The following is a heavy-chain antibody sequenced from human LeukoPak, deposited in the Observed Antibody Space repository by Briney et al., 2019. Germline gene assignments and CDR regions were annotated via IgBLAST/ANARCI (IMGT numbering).Heavy chain of an antibody. CDR1: GFTFSNYV. CDR3: ARGGESFLGIAAAGRFDY. CDR2: ITASGGNI. J-gene: IGHJ4*02. D-gene: IGHD6-13*01. V-gene: IGHV3-23*01. Sequence: GGSLRLSCVASGFTFSNYVMNWVRQAPGKGLEWVSAITASGGNIYYADSVRGRFTISRDNSKNTLYLQMNSLRAEDTAVYYCARGGESFLGIAAAGRFDYWGQGTLVTVSS.